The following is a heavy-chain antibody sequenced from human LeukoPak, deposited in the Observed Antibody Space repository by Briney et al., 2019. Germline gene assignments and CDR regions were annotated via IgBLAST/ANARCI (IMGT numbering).Heavy chain of an antibody. CDR2: LYYSGST. D-gene: IGHD3-22*01. Sequence: SETLSLTCTVSGGPIRSSSYYWGWIRQPPGKGLEWIGSLYYSGSTYYNPSLKSRVTISVDTSKNQFSLKLNSVTAADTAVYYCAKTVHYYDSTGPFDCWGQGTLVTVSS. CDR3: AKTVHYYDSTGPFDC. CDR1: GGPIRSSSYY. V-gene: IGHV4-39*07. J-gene: IGHJ4*02.